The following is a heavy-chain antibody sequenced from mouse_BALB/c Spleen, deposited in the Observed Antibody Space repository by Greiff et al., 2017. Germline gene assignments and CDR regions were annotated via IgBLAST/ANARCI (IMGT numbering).Heavy chain of an antibody. J-gene: IGHJ4*01. CDR2: IWGDGST. CDR3: ARSDGLYAMDD. CDR1: GFSLTGYG. D-gene: IGHD2-3*01. V-gene: IGHV2-6-7*01. Sequence: QVQLKESGPGLVAPSQSLSITCTVSGFSLTGYGVNWVRQPPGKGLEWLGMIWGDGSTDYNSALKSRLSISKDNSKSQVFLKMNSLQTDDTARYYCARSDGLYAMDDWGQGTSVTVSS.